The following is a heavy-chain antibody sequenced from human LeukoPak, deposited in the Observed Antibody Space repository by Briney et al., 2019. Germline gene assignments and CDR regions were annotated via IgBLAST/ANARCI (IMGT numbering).Heavy chain of an antibody. D-gene: IGHD6-19*01. J-gene: IGHJ4*02. CDR3: ARDAASGWYGGVYFDY. V-gene: IGHV4-59*01. CDR2: IYYSGST. CDR1: GGSISSYY. Sequence: SETLSLTCTVSGGSISSYYWSWIRQPPGKGLEWIGYIYYSGSTNYNPSLKSRVTISVDTSKNQFSLKLSSVTAADTAVYCCARDAASGWYGGVYFDYWGQGTLVTVSS.